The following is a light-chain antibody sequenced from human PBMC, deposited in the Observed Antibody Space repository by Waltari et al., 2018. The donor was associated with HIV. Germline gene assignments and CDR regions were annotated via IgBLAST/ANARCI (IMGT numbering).Light chain of an antibody. Sequence: SVLTPAPSASGTPGPEFPISCAGSSSNLGTTSVFWYQQLPGAAPKLLIYRDTQRPSGVPDRFSGSKSGTSASLAISGLRSEDEAVYSCATWDDSLNGVLFGGGTNLNVL. J-gene: IGLJ2*01. CDR3: ATWDDSLNGVL. V-gene: IGLV1-47*01. CDR1: SSNLGTTS. CDR2: RDT.